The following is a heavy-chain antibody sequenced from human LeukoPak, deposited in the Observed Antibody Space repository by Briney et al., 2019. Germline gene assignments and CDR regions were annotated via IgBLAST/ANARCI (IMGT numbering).Heavy chain of an antibody. CDR3: ASTYYDFWSGLVGRHYYYYGMDV. Sequence: GGSLRLSCAASGFTFGSYGMHWVRQAPGKGLEWVAVIWYDGSNKYYADSVKGRFTISRDNSKNTLYLQMNSLRAEDTAVYYCASTYYDFWSGLVGRHYYYYGMDVWGQGTTVTVSS. V-gene: IGHV3-33*01. D-gene: IGHD3-3*01. J-gene: IGHJ6*02. CDR2: IWYDGSNK. CDR1: GFTFGSYG.